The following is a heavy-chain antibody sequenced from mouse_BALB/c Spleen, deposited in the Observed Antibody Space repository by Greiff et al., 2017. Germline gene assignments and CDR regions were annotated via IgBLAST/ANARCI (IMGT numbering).Heavy chain of an antibody. CDR3: ARNGYDAFDY. V-gene: IGHV2-9*02. Sequence: VQLQRSGPGLVAPSQSLSITCTVSGFSLTSYGVHWVRQPPGKGLEWLGVIWAGGSTNYNSALMSRLSISKDNSKSQVFFKMNSLQANDTAIYYCARNGYDAFDYWGQGTTLTVSS. CDR2: IWAGGST. CDR1: GFSLTSYG. J-gene: IGHJ2*01. D-gene: IGHD2-2*01.